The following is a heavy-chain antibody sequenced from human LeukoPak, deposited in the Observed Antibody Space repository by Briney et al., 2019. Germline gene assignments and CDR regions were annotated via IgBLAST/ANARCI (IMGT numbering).Heavy chain of an antibody. D-gene: IGHD5-24*01. V-gene: IGHV3-30*18. CDR3: AKDRRDGYEGDAFDI. Sequence: GVSLRLSCAASGFTFSSYGMHRVRQAPGKGLEWVAVISYDGSNKYYADSVKGRFTISRDNSKNTLYLQMNSLRAEDTAVYYCAKDRRDGYEGDAFDIWGQGTMVTVSS. CDR1: GFTFSSYG. CDR2: ISYDGSNK. J-gene: IGHJ3*02.